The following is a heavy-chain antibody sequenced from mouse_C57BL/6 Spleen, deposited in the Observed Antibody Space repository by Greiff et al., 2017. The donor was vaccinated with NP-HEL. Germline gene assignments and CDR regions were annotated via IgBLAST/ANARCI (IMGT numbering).Heavy chain of an antibody. D-gene: IGHD3-2*02. J-gene: IGHJ2*01. CDR1: GYTFTDYE. V-gene: IGHV1-15*01. CDR2: IDPETGGT. Sequence: QVQLKESGAELVRPGASVTLSCKASGYTFTDYEMHWVKQTPVHGLEWIGAIDPETGGTAYNQKFKGKAILTADKSSSTAYMELRSLTSGDSAVYYCTKTAQATYYFDYWGQGTTLTVSS. CDR3: TKTAQATYYFDY.